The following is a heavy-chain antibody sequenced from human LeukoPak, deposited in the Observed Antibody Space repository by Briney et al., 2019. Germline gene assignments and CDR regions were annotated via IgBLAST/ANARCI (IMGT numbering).Heavy chain of an antibody. D-gene: IGHD1-20*01. V-gene: IGHV3-21*01. CDR3: ARDDTWNDKRFDF. Sequence: GGSLRLSCAASGFNLRGYNMNWIRQAPGKGLEWVSSISTSSSYIYYADSVKGRFTISRDNAENSLYLQMHSLRVEDTALYYCARDDTWNDKRFDFWGQGTLVTVSS. J-gene: IGHJ4*02. CDR1: GFNLRGYN. CDR2: ISTSSSYI.